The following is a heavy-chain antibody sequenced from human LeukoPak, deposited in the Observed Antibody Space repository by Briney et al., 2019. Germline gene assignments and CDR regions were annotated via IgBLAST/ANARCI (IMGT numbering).Heavy chain of an antibody. J-gene: IGHJ5*02. D-gene: IGHD6-19*01. Sequence: PSETLSLTCAVYGGSFSGYYWSWIRQPPGKGLEWIGEINHSGSTNYNPSLKSRVTISVDTSKNQFSLKLSSVTAADTAVYYCARGGGAVAGTSWFDPWGQGTLVTVSS. CDR1: GGSFSGYY. CDR3: ARGGGAVAGTSWFDP. V-gene: IGHV4-34*01. CDR2: INHSGST.